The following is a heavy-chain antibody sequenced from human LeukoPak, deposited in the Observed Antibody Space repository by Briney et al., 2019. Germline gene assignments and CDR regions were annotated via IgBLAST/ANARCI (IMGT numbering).Heavy chain of an antibody. D-gene: IGHD4/OR15-4a*01. CDR1: GASNTNFY. Sequence: SETLSLTCTVSGASNTNFYWSWVRRPPGKGLEWIGYIYPSGTTNCNPSLQSRVTMSLDTSKNQLSLRLSSVTAADTAVYFCASLKVSVVLGAISYYMDVWGKGTTVTVSS. V-gene: IGHV4-4*09. CDR3: ASLKVSVVLGAISYYMDV. CDR2: IYPSGTT. J-gene: IGHJ6*03.